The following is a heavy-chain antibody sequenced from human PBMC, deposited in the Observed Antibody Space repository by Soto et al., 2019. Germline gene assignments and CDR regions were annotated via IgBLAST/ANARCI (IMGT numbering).Heavy chain of an antibody. CDR2: IYSGGTT. Sequence: EVQLVESGGGLVQPGESLRLSCAASGFTVSGNYMSWVRQAPGKGLEWVSAIYSGGTTYYADSVKDRFIMSRDNSKNTLYLQINSLRAEDTAVYYCAARSTTVVTGMDVWGQGTTVTVSS. V-gene: IGHV3-66*01. CDR1: GFTVSGNY. CDR3: AARSTTVVTGMDV. D-gene: IGHD2-21*02. J-gene: IGHJ6*02.